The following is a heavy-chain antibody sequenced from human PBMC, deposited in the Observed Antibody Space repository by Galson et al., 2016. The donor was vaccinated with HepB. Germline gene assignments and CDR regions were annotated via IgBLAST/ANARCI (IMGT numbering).Heavy chain of an antibody. J-gene: IGHJ5*02. CDR1: GGSFSGFY. V-gene: IGHV4-34*01. Sequence: SETLSLTCGVYGGSFSGFYWSWIRQPPGKGLEWIGEISHSGSTNYNPSLKSRVTISVDTSKNQFSLKLTSATAADMAMYYCARGRGVAAAGIKGNWFDPWGQGTLVAVSS. CDR2: ISHSGST. CDR3: ARGRGVAAAGIKGNWFDP. D-gene: IGHD6-13*01.